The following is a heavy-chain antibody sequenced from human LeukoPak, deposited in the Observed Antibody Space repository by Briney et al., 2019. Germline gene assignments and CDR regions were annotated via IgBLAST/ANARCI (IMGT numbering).Heavy chain of an antibody. Sequence: GGSLRLSCAASGFTFSSYSMNWVRQAPGKGLEWVSSISSSSSYIYYADLVKGRFTISRDNAKNSLYLQMNSLRAEDTAVYYCARVSLLRAWPSLDYWGQGTLVTVSS. CDR1: GFTFSSYS. CDR2: ISSSSSYI. CDR3: ARVSLLRAWPSLDY. J-gene: IGHJ4*02. D-gene: IGHD5-12*01. V-gene: IGHV3-21*01.